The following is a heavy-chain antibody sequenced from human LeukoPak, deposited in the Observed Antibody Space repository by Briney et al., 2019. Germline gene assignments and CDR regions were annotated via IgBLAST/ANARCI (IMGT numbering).Heavy chain of an antibody. V-gene: IGHV4-61*08. J-gene: IGHJ4*02. CDR2: IYYSGST. D-gene: IGHD3-10*01. Sequence: SETLSLTCAVSGGSISSGGYSWSWIRQPPGKGLEWIGYIYYSGSTNYDPSLKSRVTISVDTSKNQFSLKLSSVTAADTAVYYCAGSIDYYPDMAFDYWGQGTLVTVSS. CDR1: GGSISSGGYS. CDR3: AGSIDYYPDMAFDY.